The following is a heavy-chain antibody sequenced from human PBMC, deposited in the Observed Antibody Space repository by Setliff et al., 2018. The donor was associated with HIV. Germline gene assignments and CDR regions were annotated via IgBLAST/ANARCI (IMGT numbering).Heavy chain of an antibody. CDR2: IYYSGST. V-gene: IGHV4-61*01. Sequence: PSETLSLTCTVSGGPVSTGNYYWNWIRLPPGKGLEWIWYIYYSGSTNYNPSLKSRVTVSVDTSKNQFSLKVSSVTATDTAVYYGARETEASTFDYWGQGTLVAVSS. J-gene: IGHJ4*02. CDR3: ARETEASTFDY. D-gene: IGHD6-25*01. CDR1: GGPVSTGNYY.